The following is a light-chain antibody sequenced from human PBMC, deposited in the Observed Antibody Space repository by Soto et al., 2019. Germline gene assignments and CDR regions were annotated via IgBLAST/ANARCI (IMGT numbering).Light chain of an antibody. V-gene: IGKV1-39*01. J-gene: IGKJ4*01. CDR1: QDSNKN. Sequence: DIQITQSPSSLSASAVDMVTITYPGSQDSNKNLIWYQQKPGKAPELLIYATSNLQIGVPSRFCGSGSGTEFTLTISSLQPEDFATYYCQQSYSIPPVTFGGGTKVDIK. CDR2: ATS. CDR3: QQSYSIPPVT.